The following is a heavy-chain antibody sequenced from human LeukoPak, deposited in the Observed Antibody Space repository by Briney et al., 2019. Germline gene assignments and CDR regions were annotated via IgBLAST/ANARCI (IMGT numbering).Heavy chain of an antibody. V-gene: IGHV4-34*01. D-gene: IGHD6-19*01. CDR2: INHSGST. Sequence: KPSETLSLTCAVYGGSFSGYYWSWIRQPPGKGLEWIGEINHSGSTNYNPSLKSRVTISVDTSKNQFSLKLSSVTAADTAVYYCARGRDRYSSGWYLANYWGQGTLVTVSS. J-gene: IGHJ4*02. CDR1: GGSFSGYY. CDR3: ARGRDRYSSGWYLANY.